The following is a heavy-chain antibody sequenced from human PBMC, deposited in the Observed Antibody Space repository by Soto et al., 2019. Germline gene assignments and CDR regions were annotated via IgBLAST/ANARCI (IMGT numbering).Heavy chain of an antibody. J-gene: IGHJ4*02. D-gene: IGHD5-12*01. Sequence: EVQLVESGGGLVQPGGSLRLSCAASGFTFSSYSMNWVRQVPGKGLEWVSYISSSSSTIYYADSVKGRFTISRDNAKNSLYLQMNSLRAEDTAVYYCARAQWLRSQGGYFDYWGQGTLVTVSS. CDR3: ARAQWLRSQGGYFDY. CDR1: GFTFSSYS. CDR2: ISSSSSTI. V-gene: IGHV3-48*01.